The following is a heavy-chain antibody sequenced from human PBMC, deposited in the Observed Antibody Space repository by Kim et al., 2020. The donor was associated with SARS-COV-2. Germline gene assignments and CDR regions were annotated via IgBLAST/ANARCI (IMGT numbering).Heavy chain of an antibody. CDR1: GFTFSSYT. V-gene: IGHV3-21*01. Sequence: GGSLRLSCVASGFTFSSYTMHWVRQAPGKGLEWVSSISGRGSFMYFAGSVKGRFTTSRDNAWNSVSLQMSGLRVEDTAVYYCARWRGDARGYFDYWGRGT. CDR2: ISGRGSFM. J-gene: IGHJ4*02. D-gene: IGHD3-10*01. CDR3: ARWRGDARGYFDY.